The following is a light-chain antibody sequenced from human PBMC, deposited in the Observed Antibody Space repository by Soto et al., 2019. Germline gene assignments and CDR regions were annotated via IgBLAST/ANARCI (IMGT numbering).Light chain of an antibody. J-gene: IGLJ1*01. V-gene: IGLV1-44*01. CDR1: SSNIGSKT. CDR3: AAWDASLNGYV. Sequence: VLTQPPSASGTPGQRVTISCSGSSSNIGSKTVNWYQQLPGTVPKLLIYNSYQRPSGVPDRFSGSKSGTSASLAISGLQSEDEADYYCAAWDASLNGYVFGAGTKVTVL. CDR2: NSY.